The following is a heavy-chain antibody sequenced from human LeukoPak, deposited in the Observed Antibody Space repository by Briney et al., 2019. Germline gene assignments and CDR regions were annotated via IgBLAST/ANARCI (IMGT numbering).Heavy chain of an antibody. CDR2: IYHSGTT. CDR3: AAVAGRGRDYYGMDV. D-gene: IGHD6-19*01. CDR1: GGSIRSSSHY. V-gene: IGHV4-39*07. J-gene: IGHJ6*02. Sequence: SETLSLTCTVSGGSIRSSSHYWGWIRQPPGEGLEWIGIIYHSGTTYYNASLKSRVTISVDTSKNQFSLKLSSVTAADTAVYYCAAVAGRGRDYYGMDVWGQGTTVTVSS.